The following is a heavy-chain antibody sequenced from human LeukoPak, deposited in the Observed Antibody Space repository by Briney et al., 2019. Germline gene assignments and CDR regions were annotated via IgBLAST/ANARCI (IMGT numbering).Heavy chain of an antibody. CDR3: ARVGWSAFDI. CDR2: IKDNGSEK. V-gene: IGHV3-7*01. J-gene: IGHJ3*02. CDR1: GFTFSTFW. Sequence: PGGSLRLSCAASGFTFSTFWMSWVRQAPGKGREWVANIKDNGSEKHYVDSVKGRFTISRDNAKNSLYLQMNSLRAEDTAVYYCARVGWSAFDIWGQGTMVTVSS. D-gene: IGHD6-19*01.